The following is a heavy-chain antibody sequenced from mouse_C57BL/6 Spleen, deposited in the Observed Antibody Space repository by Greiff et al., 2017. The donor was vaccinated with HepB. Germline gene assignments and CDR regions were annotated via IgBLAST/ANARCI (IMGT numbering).Heavy chain of an antibody. Sequence: VQLQQSGAELVKPGASVKLSCTASGFNIKDYYMHWVKQRTEQGLEWIGRIDPEDGDTKYAAKFQGKATITADTSSNTAYLQLRSLTSEDTAVYYCARGTTEEYFDVWGTGTTVTVSS. CDR1: GFNIKDYY. CDR2: IDPEDGDT. V-gene: IGHV14-2*01. D-gene: IGHD1-1*01. J-gene: IGHJ1*03. CDR3: ARGTTEEYFDV.